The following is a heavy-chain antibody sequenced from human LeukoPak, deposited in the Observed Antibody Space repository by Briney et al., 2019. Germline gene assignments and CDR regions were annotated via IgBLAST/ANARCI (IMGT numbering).Heavy chain of an antibody. V-gene: IGHV3-7*01. CDR3: TRVYEYISGWYRNDY. J-gene: IGHJ4*02. D-gene: IGHD6-19*01. CDR2: IKQDESEK. CDR1: GFTFSSYW. Sequence: GGSLRLSCEPSGFTFSSYWMSWVRQAPGKGLEWVANIKQDESEKYYVDSVKGRFTISRDNAKNSLYLQMNSLRAEDTAVYYCTRVYEYISGWYRNDYWGQGTLVTVSS.